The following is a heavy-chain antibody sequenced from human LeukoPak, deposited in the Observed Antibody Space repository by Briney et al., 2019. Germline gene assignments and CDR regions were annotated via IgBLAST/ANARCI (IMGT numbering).Heavy chain of an antibody. CDR1: GFTFSSYA. V-gene: IGHV3-30-3*01. Sequence: GRSLRLSCAASGFTFSSYAMHWVRQAPGKGLEWVAVTLYDGSNKLYADSAKGRFTISRDNPKNTLCLQMDSLRAEDTAVYYCAREGSSYGSGHAFDIWGQGTMVTVSS. CDR3: AREGSSYGSGHAFDI. CDR2: TLYDGSNK. D-gene: IGHD5-18*01. J-gene: IGHJ3*02.